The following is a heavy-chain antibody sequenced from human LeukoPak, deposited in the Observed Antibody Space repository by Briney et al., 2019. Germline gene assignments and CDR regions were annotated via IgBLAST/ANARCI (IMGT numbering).Heavy chain of an antibody. D-gene: IGHD6-19*01. CDR3: ARHTRKTLIAVAGLFDY. CDR1: GFTFSSYA. J-gene: IGHJ4*02. Sequence: GGSLRLSCAASGFTFSSYAMSWVRQAPGKGLEWVSAISGSGGSTYYADSVKGRFTISRDNSKNTLYLQMNSLRAEDTAVYYCARHTRKTLIAVAGLFDYWGQGTLVTVSS. CDR2: ISGSGGST. V-gene: IGHV3-23*01.